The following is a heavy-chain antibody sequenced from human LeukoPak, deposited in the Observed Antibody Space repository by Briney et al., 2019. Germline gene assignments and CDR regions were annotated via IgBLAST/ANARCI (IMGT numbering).Heavy chain of an antibody. CDR1: GFTFDDYA. V-gene: IGHV3-43*02. Sequence: PGGPLRLSCAASGFTFDDYAMHWVRHALGKGVEGVSVMNGDGGSFFYADSAKGRFTVSRDNSKNSFHVQMNSLRTEDTALYYCVRARARVVTGPDYWGQGTLVTVSS. CDR2: MNGDGGSF. D-gene: IGHD2-21*02. CDR3: VRARARVVTGPDY. J-gene: IGHJ4*02.